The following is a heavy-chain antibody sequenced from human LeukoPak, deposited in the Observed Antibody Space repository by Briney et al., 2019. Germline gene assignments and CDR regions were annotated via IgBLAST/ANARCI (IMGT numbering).Heavy chain of an antibody. D-gene: IGHD6-19*01. CDR3: AKDLGYSSGWDL. J-gene: IGHJ5*02. Sequence: GGSLRLSCAASGFTFSSYSMNWVRQAPGKGLEWVSSIRSSSSYIYYADSVKGRFTISRDNAKNSLYLQMNSLRAEDTAVYYCAKDLGYSSGWDLWGQGTLVTVSS. CDR1: GFTFSSYS. V-gene: IGHV3-21*01. CDR2: IRSSSSYI.